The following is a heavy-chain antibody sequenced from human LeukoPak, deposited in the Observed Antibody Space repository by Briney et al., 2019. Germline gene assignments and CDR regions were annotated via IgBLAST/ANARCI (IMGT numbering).Heavy chain of an antibody. J-gene: IGHJ4*02. CDR2: IHPSGIT. CDR3: ARKLLPINFDY. V-gene: IGHV4-34*01. D-gene: IGHD3-10*01. CDR1: GFTFSSYA. Sequence: PGGSLRLSCAASGFTFSSYAMSWVRQAPGKGLEWIGEIHPSGITNYNPSLKSRVTISVDTSKNRFSLKLSSVTAADTAVYYCARKLLPINFDYWGQGTLVTVSS.